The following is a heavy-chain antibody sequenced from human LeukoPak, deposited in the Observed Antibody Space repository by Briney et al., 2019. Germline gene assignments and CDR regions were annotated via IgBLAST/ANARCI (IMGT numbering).Heavy chain of an antibody. Sequence: SETLSLTCTVSGYSISSGYYWGWIRQPPGKGLEWIGSIYHSGSTYYNPSLKSRVTISVDTSKNQVSLKLSSVTAADTAVYYCARVNAHYGHTYYFDYWGQGTLVTVSS. CDR3: ARVNAHYGHTYYFDY. J-gene: IGHJ4*02. CDR1: GYSISSGYY. V-gene: IGHV4-38-2*02. CDR2: IYHSGST. D-gene: IGHD3-10*01.